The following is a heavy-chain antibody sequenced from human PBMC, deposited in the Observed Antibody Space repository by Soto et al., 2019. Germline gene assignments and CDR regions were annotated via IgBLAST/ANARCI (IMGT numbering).Heavy chain of an antibody. CDR2: IWYDGSNK. Sequence: QVQLVESGGGVVQPGRSLRLSCAASGFTFSSYGMHWVRQAPGKGLEWVAVIWYDGSNKYYADSVKGRFTISRDNSKNTLYLQMNSLRVEDTALYYCAKNDYSDFYFDYWGQGTLVTVSS. CDR3: AKNDYSDFYFDY. V-gene: IGHV3-33*06. CDR1: GFTFSSYG. D-gene: IGHD4-4*01. J-gene: IGHJ4*02.